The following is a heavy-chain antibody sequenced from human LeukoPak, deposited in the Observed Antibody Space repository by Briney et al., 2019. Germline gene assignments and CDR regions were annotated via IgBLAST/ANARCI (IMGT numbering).Heavy chain of an antibody. D-gene: IGHD1-1*01. J-gene: IGHJ2*01. CDR3: ARITTSFLDL. V-gene: IGHV3-33*01. Sequence: PGGSLGLSCAASGFTFSSHGMHWVRQAPGKGLEWVAIIWYDGSKEYYAESVKGRFTISRDNSKNILNLQMSSLRVEDTAVYYCARITTSFLDLWDRGIVVTVSS. CDR2: IWYDGSKE. CDR1: GFTFSSHG.